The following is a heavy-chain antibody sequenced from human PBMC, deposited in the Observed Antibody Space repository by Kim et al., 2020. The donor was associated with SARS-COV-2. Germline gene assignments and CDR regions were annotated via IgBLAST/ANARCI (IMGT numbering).Heavy chain of an antibody. V-gene: IGHV4-59*13. CDR1: GGSISKYY. Sequence: SETLSLTCTVSGGSISKYYWNWVRQPPGKGLEWIGYIYYSGSTKYNPSLKSRVTISLDTSKNQFSRKLSPATAADTAVYYCVGGAGWLPDYWGQGTLVTV. CDR3: VGGAGWLPDY. J-gene: IGHJ4*02. CDR2: IYYSGST. D-gene: IGHD5-12*01.